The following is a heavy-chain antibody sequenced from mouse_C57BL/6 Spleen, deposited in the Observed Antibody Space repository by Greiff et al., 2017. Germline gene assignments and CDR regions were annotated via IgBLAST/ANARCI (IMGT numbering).Heavy chain of an antibody. CDR2: ISSGSSTI. J-gene: IGHJ1*03. CDR3: ARRVITTVVDWYFDV. D-gene: IGHD1-1*01. Sequence: DVHLVESGGGLVKPGGSLKLSCAASGFTFSDYGMHWVRQAPEKGLEWVAYISSGSSTIYYADTVKGRFTISRDNAKNTLFLQMTSLRSEDTAMYYCARRVITTVVDWYFDVWGTGTTVTVSS. V-gene: IGHV5-17*01. CDR1: GFTFSDYG.